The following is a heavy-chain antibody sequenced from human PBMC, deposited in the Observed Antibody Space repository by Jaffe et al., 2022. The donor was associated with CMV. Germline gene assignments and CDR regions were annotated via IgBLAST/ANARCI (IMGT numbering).Heavy chain of an antibody. V-gene: IGHV3-23*04. CDR1: GFTFSTYA. Sequence: EVQLVESGGGLVQPGGSLRVSCAASGFTFSTYAMSWVRQAPGKGLEWVSGISASGGSAYYADSVKGRFTISRDNSKNTLYLQMNSLRAEDTAVYYCAKGPDYHPYYMDVWGKGTTVTVSS. CDR3: AKGPDYHPYYMDV. J-gene: IGHJ6*03. CDR2: ISASGGSA. D-gene: IGHD5-12*01.